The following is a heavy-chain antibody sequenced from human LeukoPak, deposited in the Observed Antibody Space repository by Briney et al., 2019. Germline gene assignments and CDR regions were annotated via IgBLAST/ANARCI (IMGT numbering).Heavy chain of an antibody. J-gene: IGHJ4*02. D-gene: IGHD3-10*01. CDR3: ARDYSRAGGSSDY. V-gene: IGHV3-30*03. Sequence: GRSLRLSCAASGFTFSSYGMHWVRQAPGKGLEWVAVISYDGSNKYYADSVKGRFTISRDNSKNTLYLQMNSLRAEDTAVYYCARDYSRAGGSSDYWGQGTLVTVSS. CDR2: ISYDGSNK. CDR1: GFTFSSYG.